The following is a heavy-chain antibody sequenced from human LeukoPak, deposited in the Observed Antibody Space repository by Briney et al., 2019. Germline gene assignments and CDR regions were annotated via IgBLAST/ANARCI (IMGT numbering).Heavy chain of an antibody. D-gene: IGHD1-1*01. J-gene: IGHJ5*02. V-gene: IGHV3-30*02. CDR3: AKDFGNDWSNWFDP. CDR1: GFAFNEYG. CDR2: IRLPGDNT. Sequence: GGSLRLSCVASGFAFNEYGMHWVRQAPGKGLEWVAFIRLPGDNTYYRDSVKGRFTITRDDSRNTVYLQMNSLRVEDTVLYYCAKDFGNDWSNWFDPRGQGTQVTVSS.